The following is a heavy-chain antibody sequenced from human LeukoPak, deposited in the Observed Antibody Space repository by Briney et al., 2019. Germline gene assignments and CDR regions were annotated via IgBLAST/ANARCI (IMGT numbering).Heavy chain of an antibody. CDR1: GFIFSAYT. J-gene: IGHJ4*02. V-gene: IGHV3-21*01. CDR3: ARVAQYYYDSSGYYCPDY. Sequence: TGGSLRLSCAASGFIFSAYTMNWVRQAPGKGLEWVSSISSSSTYKYYADSVKGRFTISRDNAQNSVYLQMNSLRAEDTAVYYCARVAQYYYDSSGYYCPDYWGQGTLVTVSS. D-gene: IGHD3-22*01. CDR2: ISSSSTYK.